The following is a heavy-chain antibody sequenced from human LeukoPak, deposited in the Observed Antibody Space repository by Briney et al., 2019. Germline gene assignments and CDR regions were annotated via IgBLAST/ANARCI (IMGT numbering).Heavy chain of an antibody. CDR2: VAYTGST. V-gene: IGHV4-30-4*01. Sequence: PSETLSLTCTVSGASITSGEFYCSWIRQSPGKGLEWIGYVAYTGSTNYNPSLRSRVTMSLDMSKNQFSLKLSSVTAADTAIYYCARDQYDSGGSFLRNDYWGQGTLVTVSS. D-gene: IGHD3-22*01. CDR3: ARDQYDSGGSFLRNDY. CDR1: GASITSGEFY. J-gene: IGHJ4*02.